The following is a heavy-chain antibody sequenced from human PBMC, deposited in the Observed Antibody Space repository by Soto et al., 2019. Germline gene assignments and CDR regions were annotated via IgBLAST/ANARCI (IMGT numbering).Heavy chain of an antibody. CDR3: ARGEQQLENYYYYGMDV. CDR2: INPNSGGT. CDR1: GYTFTGYC. J-gene: IGHJ6*02. Sequence: ASVKVSCKASGYTFTGYCMHWVRQAPGQGLEWMGWINPNSGGTSYAQKFQGWVTMTRNTSISTAYMELSRLRSDDTAVYYCARGEQQLENYYYYGMDVWGQGTTVTVSS. V-gene: IGHV1-2*04. D-gene: IGHD6-13*01.